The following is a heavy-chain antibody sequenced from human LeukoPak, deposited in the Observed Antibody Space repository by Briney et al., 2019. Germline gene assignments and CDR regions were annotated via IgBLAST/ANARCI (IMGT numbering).Heavy chain of an antibody. V-gene: IGHV1-46*01. J-gene: IGHJ6*03. D-gene: IGHD1-14*01. CDR2: INPSGGST. Sequence: ASVKVSCKASGYTFTSYYMHWVRQAPGQELEWMGIINPSGGSTSYAQKFQGRATMTRDTSTSTVYMELSSLRSEDTAVYYCARESGDYYMDVWGKGTTVTISS. CDR3: ARESGDYYMDV. CDR1: GYTFTSYY.